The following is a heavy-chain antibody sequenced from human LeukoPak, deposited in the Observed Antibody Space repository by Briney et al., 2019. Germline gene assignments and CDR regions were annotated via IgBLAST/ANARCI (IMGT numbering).Heavy chain of an antibody. V-gene: IGHV4-61*05. Sequence: SETLSLTCSVSGGSINTNNYYWSWIRQPPGKGLEWIGYIYYSGSTNYNPSLKGRVTISVDTSKNQFSLKLRSVTAADTAVYYCARQFFGGKTPDAFDIWGQGTMVTVSS. CDR3: ARQFFGGKTPDAFDI. CDR2: IYYSGST. CDR1: GGSINTNNYY. D-gene: IGHD4-23*01. J-gene: IGHJ3*02.